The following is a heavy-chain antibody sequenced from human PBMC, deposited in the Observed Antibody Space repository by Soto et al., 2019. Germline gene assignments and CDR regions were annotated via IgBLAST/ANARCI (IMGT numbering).Heavy chain of an antibody. V-gene: IGHV4-31*03. CDR1: GGSISSGGYY. Sequence: QVQLQESGPGLVKPSQTLSLTCTFSGGSISSGGYYWSWIRQHPGKGLEWIGYTYYSGSTYYNPSLQSRVTISADRSKNQFFLKLSSVPAADTAVYYCAGGNYYYYGMDVWGQGATVTVSS. CDR2: TYYSGST. CDR3: AGGNYYYYGMDV. J-gene: IGHJ6*02.